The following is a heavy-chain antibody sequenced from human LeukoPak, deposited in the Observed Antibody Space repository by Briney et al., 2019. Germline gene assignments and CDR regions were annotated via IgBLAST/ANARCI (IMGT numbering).Heavy chain of an antibody. J-gene: IGHJ5*02. CDR2: IIPIFGTA. V-gene: IGHV1-69*13. D-gene: IGHD6-13*01. Sequence: ASVKVSCKASGGTFSSYAISWVRQAPGQGLEWMGGIIPIFGTANYAQKFQGRVTITADESTSTAYMELSSLRSEDTAVYYCATSVRIAAAGFNWFDPWGQGTLVTVSS. CDR3: ATSVRIAAAGFNWFDP. CDR1: GGTFSSYA.